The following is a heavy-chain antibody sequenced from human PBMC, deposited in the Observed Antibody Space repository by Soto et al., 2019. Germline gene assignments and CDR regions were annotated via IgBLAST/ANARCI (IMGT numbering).Heavy chain of an antibody. V-gene: IGHV3-33*03. CDR3: ASVNTVRSWDYDGMDI. Sequence: QLHLVESGGGVVQPGASVRLLCEASGFTFSAFGMHWVRQAPGKGLEWVAGIRHDGSNDYYSDFAKGRLTISRDNSRDTLYLQINSLRADDSAVYYCASVNTVRSWDYDGMDIWGQGTTVTVSS. D-gene: IGHD3-10*01. CDR1: GFTFSAFG. CDR2: IRHDGSND. J-gene: IGHJ6*02.